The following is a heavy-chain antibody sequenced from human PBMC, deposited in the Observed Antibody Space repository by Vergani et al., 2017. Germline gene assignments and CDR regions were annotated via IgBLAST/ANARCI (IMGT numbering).Heavy chain of an antibody. CDR2: IKQDGSEK. Sequence: VQLVESGGGVVQPGRSLRLSCAASGFTFSSYGMHWVRQAPGKGLEWVANIKQDGSEKYYVDSVKGRFTISRDNAKNSLYLQMNSLRAEDTAVYYCARKTYYDFWSGYSSYGMDVWGQGTTVTVSS. V-gene: IGHV3-7*03. D-gene: IGHD3-3*01. CDR3: ARKTYYDFWSGYSSYGMDV. J-gene: IGHJ6*02. CDR1: GFTFSSYG.